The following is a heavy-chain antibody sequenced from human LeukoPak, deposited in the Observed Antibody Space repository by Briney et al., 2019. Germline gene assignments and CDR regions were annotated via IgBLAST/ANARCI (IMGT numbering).Heavy chain of an antibody. J-gene: IGHJ5*02. CDR1: GFTFNRYD. D-gene: IGHD5-24*01. Sequence: GGSLRLSCTASGFTFNRYDMDWVRQAPGKGLEWVALISYDGTNKYYADSVKGRFTISRDNSKNTLYLQMNSLRAEDTAVYYCAKDEMASWGQGTLVTVSS. CDR3: AKDEMAS. CDR2: ISYDGTNK. V-gene: IGHV3-30*18.